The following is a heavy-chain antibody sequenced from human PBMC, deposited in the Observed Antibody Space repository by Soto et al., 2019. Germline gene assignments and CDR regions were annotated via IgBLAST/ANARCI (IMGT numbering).Heavy chain of an antibody. CDR2: IYYSGST. Sequence: SETLSLTCTVSGGSISSYYWSWIRQPPGKGLEWIGYIYYSGSTNYNPSLKSRVTISVDTSKNQFSLKLSSVTAADTAVYYCARRANNYESGAIYFDYWGQGTLVTVSS. CDR3: ARRANNYESGAIYFDY. V-gene: IGHV4-59*12. J-gene: IGHJ4*02. D-gene: IGHD3-10*01. CDR1: GGSISSYY.